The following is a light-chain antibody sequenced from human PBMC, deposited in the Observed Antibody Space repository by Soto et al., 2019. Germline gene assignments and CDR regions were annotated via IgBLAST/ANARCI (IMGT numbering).Light chain of an antibody. CDR2: RAS. J-gene: IGKJ2*01. Sequence: DIVMIKSPDSLAVFLGERPTINCKPSQIVLYSSTNENYLAGCQQKPGQPPKLLINRASTRQSGVPDRFSGSGSGTDFALTISSLQAEDVAVYCCQQYYSTPYTFGQGTKLEIK. CDR3: QQYYSTPYT. V-gene: IGKV4-1*01. CDR1: QIVLYSSTNENY.